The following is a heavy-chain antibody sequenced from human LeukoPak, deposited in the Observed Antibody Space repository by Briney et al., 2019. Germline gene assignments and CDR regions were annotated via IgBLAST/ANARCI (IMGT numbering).Heavy chain of an antibody. D-gene: IGHD6-19*01. Sequence: SGPTLVKPTQTLTLTCTFSGFSFSSRGVGVGWIRQPPGKALEWLALIYWEDDQRYSPSLKRRLTVTKDTPKSQVVLTMTNMDPVDTGTYYCARLHNSDWSYDYWGQGALVTVSS. J-gene: IGHJ4*02. CDR1: GFSFSSRGVG. CDR2: IYWEDDQ. V-gene: IGHV2-5*02. CDR3: ARLHNSDWSYDY.